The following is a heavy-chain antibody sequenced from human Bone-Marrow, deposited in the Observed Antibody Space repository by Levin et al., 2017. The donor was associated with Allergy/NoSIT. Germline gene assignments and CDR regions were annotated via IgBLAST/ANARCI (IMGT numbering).Heavy chain of an antibody. Sequence: SLKISCAASGFTFDDYAMHWVRQAPGKGLEWVSGISWNSGSIGYADSVKGRFTISRDNAKNSLYLQMNSLRAEDTALYYCAKDILNDVDTVSLLGPVPEGFDYWGQGTLVTVSS. J-gene: IGHJ4*02. CDR3: AKDILNDVDTVSLLGPVPEGFDY. D-gene: IGHD5-18*01. CDR1: GFTFDDYA. V-gene: IGHV3-9*01. CDR2: ISWNSGSI.